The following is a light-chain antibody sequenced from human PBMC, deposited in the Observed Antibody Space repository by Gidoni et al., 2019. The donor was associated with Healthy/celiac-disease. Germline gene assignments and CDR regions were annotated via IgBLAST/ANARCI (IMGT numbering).Light chain of an antibody. CDR3: QGCDSSSDHIV. CDR1: DIGSKS. CDR2: DDT. Sequence: SYVLTQPASVSVAPGQTATVTCGGYDIGSKSVHWYQQKAGQAPVLVVYDDTDRPSGIPERFSGSNSENTATLTISRGEAGDEADYYCQGCDSSSDHIVFGGGTQLTVL. V-gene: IGLV3-21*02. J-gene: IGLJ7*01.